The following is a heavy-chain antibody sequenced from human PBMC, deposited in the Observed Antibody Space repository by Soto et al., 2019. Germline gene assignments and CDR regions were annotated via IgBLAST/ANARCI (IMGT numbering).Heavy chain of an antibody. D-gene: IGHD3-22*01. CDR2: IIPILGIA. CDR1: GGTFSSYT. V-gene: IGHV1-69*02. J-gene: IGHJ4*02. Sequence: QVQLVQSGAEVKKPGSSVKVSCKASGGTFSSYTISWVRQAPGQGLEWMGRIIPILGIANYAQKFQGRVTITADKSTSTAYMELSTLRSEDTSVYYCARGGYDRSGYYLPPTDYWGQGTLVTVCS. CDR3: ARGGYDRSGYYLPPTDY.